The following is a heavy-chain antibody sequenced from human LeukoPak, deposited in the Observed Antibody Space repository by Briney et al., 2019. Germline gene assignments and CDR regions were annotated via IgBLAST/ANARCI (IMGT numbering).Heavy chain of an antibody. CDR2: INPTGDTT. CDR3: AKDPDCTSGICYTFFDY. J-gene: IGHJ4*02. V-gene: IGHV1-46*01. CDR1: GYTFTSHY. Sequence: ASVKVSCKASGYTFTSHYMHWVRQAPGQGLEWMGVINPTGDTTRYAQKFQGRVTMTRDMSTSTDYMELSSLRSEDTAVYYCAKDPDCTSGICYTFFDYWGQGTLVTVSS. D-gene: IGHD2-8*01.